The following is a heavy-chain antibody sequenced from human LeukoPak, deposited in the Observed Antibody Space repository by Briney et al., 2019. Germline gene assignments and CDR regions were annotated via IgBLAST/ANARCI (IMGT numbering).Heavy chain of an antibody. CDR3: ARPLPCSSTTCYDWFDP. CDR1: GGSFSGYY. V-gene: IGHV4-34*01. D-gene: IGHD2-2*01. J-gene: IGHJ5*02. CDR2: INHSGST. Sequence: SETLSLTCAGYGGSFSGYYWSWIRQPPGKGLEWIGEINHSGSTNYNPSLTSRVTISVDTSKNQFALKLSSVTAADTAIYYCARPLPCSSTTCYDWFDPWGQGTLVTVSS.